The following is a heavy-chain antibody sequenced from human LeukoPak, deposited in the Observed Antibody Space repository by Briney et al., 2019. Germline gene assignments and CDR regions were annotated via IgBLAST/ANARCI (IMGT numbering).Heavy chain of an antibody. J-gene: IGHJ3*02. V-gene: IGHV3-9*01. CDR2: ISWNSGSI. D-gene: IGHD3-3*01. CDR1: GFTFDDYA. CDR3: ARQLYSDFWPTRNPFDI. Sequence: PGGSLRLSCAASGFTFDDYAMHWVRQAPGKGLEWVSGISWNSGSIGYADSVKGRFTISRDNAKNSLYLQMNSLRAEDTALYYCARQLYSDFWPTRNPFDIWGQGTMVTVSS.